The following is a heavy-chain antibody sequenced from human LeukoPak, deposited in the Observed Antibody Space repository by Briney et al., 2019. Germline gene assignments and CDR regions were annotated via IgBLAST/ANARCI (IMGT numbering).Heavy chain of an antibody. CDR1: GFTFSSSA. D-gene: IGHD4-17*01. CDR2: MSGRGSGGST. Sequence: PGGSLRLSCAGSGFTFSSSAMSWVRQAPGKGLEWVSSMSGRGSGGSTYYADSVKGRFTISRDNSKSTLYLQMNSLRADDTAVYYCAKTGDYRFDPWGQGTLVTVSS. V-gene: IGHV3-23*01. CDR3: AKTGDYRFDP. J-gene: IGHJ5*02.